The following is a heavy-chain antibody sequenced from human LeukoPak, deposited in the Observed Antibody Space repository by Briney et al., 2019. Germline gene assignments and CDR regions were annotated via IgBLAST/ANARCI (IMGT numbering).Heavy chain of an antibody. V-gene: IGHV3-30*02. CDR1: GFTFSSYG. J-gene: IGHJ3*02. Sequence: PGGSLRLSCAASGFTFSSYGMHWVRQAPGKGLEWVAFIRYDGSNKYYADSVKGRFTISRDNSKNTLYLQMNSLRAEDTAVYYCAKYYYDSSGYRIADAFDIWAKGQWSPSLQ. CDR2: IRYDGSNK. D-gene: IGHD3-22*01. CDR3: AKYYYDSSGYRIADAFDI.